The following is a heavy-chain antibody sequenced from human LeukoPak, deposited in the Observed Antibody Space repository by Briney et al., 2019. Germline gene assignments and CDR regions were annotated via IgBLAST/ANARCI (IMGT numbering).Heavy chain of an antibody. Sequence: GGSLRLSCAASGFTFSRYWMHWVRQAPGKGLVWVSRIRSDGSSTNYADSVKGRFTISSDNAKNTLYLQMNSLRGEDTAEYYCARDHYDILTGPDVGPGDDWGQGTLVSVS. D-gene: IGHD3-9*01. V-gene: IGHV3-74*01. CDR2: IRSDGSST. CDR3: ARDHYDILTGPDVGPGDD. J-gene: IGHJ4*01. CDR1: GFTFSRYW.